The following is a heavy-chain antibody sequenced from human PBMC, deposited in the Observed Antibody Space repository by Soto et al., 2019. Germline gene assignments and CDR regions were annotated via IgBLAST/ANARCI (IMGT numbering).Heavy chain of an antibody. J-gene: IGHJ6*03. D-gene: IGHD1-26*01. CDR3: ETAVYYFALHVGVLAVEGYYYYYMDV. CDR1: GFTFSSYA. CDR2: ISGSGGST. Sequence: GGSLRLSCAASGFTFSSYAMSWVRQAPGKGLEWVSAISGSGGSTYYADSVKGRFTISRDNSKNTLYLQMNSLRAEDTAVYYCETAVYYFALHVGVLAVEGYYYYYMDVWGKGTTVTVSS. V-gene: IGHV3-23*01.